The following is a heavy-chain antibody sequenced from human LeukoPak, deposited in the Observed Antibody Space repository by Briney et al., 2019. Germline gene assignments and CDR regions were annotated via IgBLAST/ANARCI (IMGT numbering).Heavy chain of an antibody. V-gene: IGHV1-69*06. CDR3: AKDTTSSWYITAPDY. J-gene: IGHJ4*02. Sequence: PGASVKVSCKASGGTFSSYAISWVRQAPGQGLEWMGGIIPIFGTANYAQKFQGRVTITADKSTSTAYMELSSLRSEDTAVYYCAKDTTSSWYITAPDYWGQGTLVTVSS. D-gene: IGHD6-13*01. CDR1: GGTFSSYA. CDR2: IIPIFGTA.